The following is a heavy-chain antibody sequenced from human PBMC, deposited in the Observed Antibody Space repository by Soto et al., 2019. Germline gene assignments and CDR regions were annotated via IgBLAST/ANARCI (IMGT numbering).Heavy chain of an antibody. Sequence: PGGSLRLSCAASGFTFSSYAMSLVRQAPGKGLEWVSAISSSSYTNYADSVKGRFTISRDNAKNSLYLQMNSLRAEDTAVYYCARDLATVVTPDYYYGMDVWGQGTTVTVSS. J-gene: IGHJ6*02. V-gene: IGHV3-21*01. CDR1: GFTFSSYA. CDR2: ISSSSYT. CDR3: ARDLATVVTPDYYYGMDV. D-gene: IGHD4-17*01.